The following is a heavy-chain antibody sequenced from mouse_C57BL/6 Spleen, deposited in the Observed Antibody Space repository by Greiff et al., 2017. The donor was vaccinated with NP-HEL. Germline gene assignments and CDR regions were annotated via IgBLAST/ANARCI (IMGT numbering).Heavy chain of an antibody. CDR1: GYTFTSYW. CDR2: IDPSDSYT. CDR3: ARGGYYGSSPWFAY. J-gene: IGHJ3*01. D-gene: IGHD1-1*01. Sequence: QVQLQQPGAELVRPGTSVKLSCKASGYTFTSYWMHWVKQRPGQGLEWIGVIDPSDSYTNYNQKFKGKATLTVDTSSSTAYMQLSSLTSEDAAVYYCARGGYYGSSPWFAYWGQGTLVTVSA. V-gene: IGHV1-59*01.